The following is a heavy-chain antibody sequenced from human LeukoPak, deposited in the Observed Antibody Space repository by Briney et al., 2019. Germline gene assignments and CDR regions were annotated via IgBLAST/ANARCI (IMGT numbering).Heavy chain of an antibody. V-gene: IGHV7-4-1*02. CDR1: GYTFNIYA. Sequence: PGASVKVSCKASGYTFNIYAMRWVRQAPGQGLEWMGWINTNTGNPTYAQGFTGRFVFSLDTSVSTAYLQINSLKAEDTAVYYCARDPGDDFVVPGDPWGQGTLVTVSS. CDR3: ARDPGDDFVVPGDP. J-gene: IGHJ5*02. CDR2: INTNTGNP. D-gene: IGHD2-2*01.